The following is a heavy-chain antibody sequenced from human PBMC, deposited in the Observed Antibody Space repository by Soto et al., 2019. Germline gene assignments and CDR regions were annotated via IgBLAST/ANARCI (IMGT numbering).Heavy chain of an antibody. CDR1: GGSISSSSYY. V-gene: IGHV4-39*01. D-gene: IGHD3-3*01. CDR2: IYYSGST. J-gene: IGHJ5*02. Sequence: TLSLTCTVSGGSISSSSYYWGWFRQPPGKGLEWTGSIYYSGSTHYNPSLKSRVTISVDTSKNQSSLQLSSVTAADTAVYYCARRPSITIFGVVPGWFDLWGQGTLVTVSS. CDR3: ARRPSITIFGVVPGWFDL.